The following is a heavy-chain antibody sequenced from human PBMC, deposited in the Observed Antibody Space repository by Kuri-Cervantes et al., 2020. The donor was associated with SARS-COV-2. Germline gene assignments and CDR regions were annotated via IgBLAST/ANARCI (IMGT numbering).Heavy chain of an antibody. CDR3: ARIPYFDWLFQSDYYGMDV. CDR2: IFSNDEK. Sequence: SGPTLVKPTETLTLTCTVSGFSLSNARMGVSWIRQPPGKALEWLAHIFSNDEKSYSTSLKSRLTISKDTSKSQVVLNMTNMEPVDTATYYCARIPYFDWLFQSDYYGMDVWGQGTTVTVSS. J-gene: IGHJ6*02. D-gene: IGHD3-9*01. CDR1: GFSLSNARMG. V-gene: IGHV2-26*01.